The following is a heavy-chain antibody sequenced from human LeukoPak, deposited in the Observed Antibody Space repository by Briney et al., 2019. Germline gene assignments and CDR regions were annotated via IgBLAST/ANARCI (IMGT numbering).Heavy chain of an antibody. CDR2: INEDGSTT. J-gene: IGHJ4*02. V-gene: IGHV3-74*01. D-gene: IGHD1-26*01. CDR1: GFIFRSNW. Sequence: GGSLRLSCAASGFIFRSNWMHWVRQAPGKGLVWVSRINEDGSTTNHADSVKGRFTISRDNVKNTLYMEMNSLKAEDTAVYYCVRDLGGRSGHWGQGTLVTVSS. CDR3: VRDLGGRSGH.